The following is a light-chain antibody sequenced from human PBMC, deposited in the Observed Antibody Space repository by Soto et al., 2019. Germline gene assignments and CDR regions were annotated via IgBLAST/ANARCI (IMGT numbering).Light chain of an antibody. V-gene: IGLV1-40*01. Sequence: QSVLTQPPSVSGAPGQRVTISCTGSSSNIGAGYDVHWYRQVPGTAPKLLIFGNTNRPSGVPDRFSGSKSGSSASLAITGLQAEDESEYCCQSYDSSLTGSVFGGGTKLTVL. CDR1: SSNIGAGYD. CDR3: QSYDSSLTGSV. CDR2: GNT. J-gene: IGLJ3*02.